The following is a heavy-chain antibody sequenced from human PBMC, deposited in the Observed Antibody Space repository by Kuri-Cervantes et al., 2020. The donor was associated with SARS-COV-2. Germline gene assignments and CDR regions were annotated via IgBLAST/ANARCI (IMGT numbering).Heavy chain of an antibody. Sequence: GESLKISCAASGFTFSSYWMSWVRQAPGKGLEWVANIKQDGSEKYYVDSVKGRFTISRDNAKNSLYLQMNSLRAEDTAVYYCARVVNIVVVPAYYYGMDVWGQGTTVTVSS. CDR3: ARVVNIVVVPAYYYGMDV. J-gene: IGHJ6*02. CDR1: GFTFSSYW. V-gene: IGHV3-7*05. D-gene: IGHD2-2*01. CDR2: IKQDGSEK.